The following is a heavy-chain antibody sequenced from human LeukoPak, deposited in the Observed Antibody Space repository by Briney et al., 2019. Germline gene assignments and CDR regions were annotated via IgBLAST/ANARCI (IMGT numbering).Heavy chain of an antibody. J-gene: IGHJ3*02. D-gene: IGHD2-2*01. Sequence: SETLSLTCAVSGASIRSYDWSWIRQPPGKGLEWIGGIYNSGGTNDNPSLKSRVSISLDTSKNQFSLTLTSVTAADTAVYYCARARYCSSTSCTGGDAFDIWGQGTMVTVSS. CDR3: ARARYCSSTSCTGGDAFDI. CDR2: IYNSGGT. CDR1: GASIRSYD. V-gene: IGHV4-59*01.